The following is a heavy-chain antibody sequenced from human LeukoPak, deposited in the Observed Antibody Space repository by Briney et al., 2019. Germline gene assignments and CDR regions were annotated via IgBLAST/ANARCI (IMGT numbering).Heavy chain of an antibody. V-gene: IGHV3-23*01. J-gene: IGHJ4*02. D-gene: IGHD3-10*01. CDR1: GSTFSSYA. Sequence: PGGSLRLSCAASGSTFSSYAMSGVREAPGKGLEWLSTLRGSGVNTYYADPVKGRFTISRDNSKNPLYLHINRLSPEHTHVLYFAKDYFSGKWGQGTLVTVSS. CDR3: AKDYFSGK. CDR2: LRGSGVNT.